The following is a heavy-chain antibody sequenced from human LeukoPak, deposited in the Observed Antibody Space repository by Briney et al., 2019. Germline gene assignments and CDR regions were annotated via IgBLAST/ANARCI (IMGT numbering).Heavy chain of an antibody. V-gene: IGHV3-23*01. D-gene: IGHD2-2*01. CDR2: ISGSGGST. CDR3: AKEGRCSSTSCYSHVDY. CDR1: GFTFSSYA. J-gene: IGHJ4*02. Sequence: PGGSLRLSCAASGFTFSSYAMSWVRQAPGKGLEWVSAISGSGGSTYYADSVKGRFTISRDNSKNTLYLQMNSLRAEDTAVYYCAKEGRCSSTSCYSHVDYWGQGALVTVSS.